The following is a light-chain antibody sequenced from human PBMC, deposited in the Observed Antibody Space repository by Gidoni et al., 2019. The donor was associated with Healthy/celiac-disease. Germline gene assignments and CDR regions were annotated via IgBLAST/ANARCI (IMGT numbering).Light chain of an antibody. CDR1: SSDVGSYNL. J-gene: IGLJ2*01. V-gene: IGLV2-23*02. CDR3: CSYAGSSSRVL. CDR2: EVS. Sequence: QSALTQPASVSGSPVQSITISCTGTSSDVGSYNLVSWYQQHPGKAPILMIYEVSTRPSGVSILFSGSKSGNSASLTISGLQAEDEAYYYCCSYAGSSSRVLFGGGTTLTVL.